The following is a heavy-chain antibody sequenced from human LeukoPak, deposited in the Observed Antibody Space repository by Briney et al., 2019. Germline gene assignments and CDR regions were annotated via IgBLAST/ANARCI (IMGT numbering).Heavy chain of an antibody. CDR3: ARQIIAVNAFDI. J-gene: IGHJ3*02. CDR2: IYYSGST. V-gene: IGHV4-39*01. D-gene: IGHD2/OR15-2a*01. Sequence: SETLSLTCTVSGDSISSTFDYWGWIRQPPGKGLEWIGSIYYSGSTFYNPSLKSQVIISVDTSKNQFSLKLSSVTAADTAVYYCARQIIAVNAFDIWGQGTMVTVSS. CDR1: GDSISSTFDY.